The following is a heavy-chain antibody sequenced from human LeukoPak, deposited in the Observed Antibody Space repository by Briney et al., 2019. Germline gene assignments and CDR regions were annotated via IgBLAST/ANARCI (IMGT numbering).Heavy chain of an antibody. D-gene: IGHD3-3*01. CDR1: GGSFSGHY. J-gene: IGHJ6*02. V-gene: IGHV4-34*01. Sequence: SETLSLTCAVYGGSFSGHYWSWIRQPPGKGLEWIGEINHSGSTNYNPSLKSRVTISVDTSKNQFSLKLSSVTAADTAVYYCATGSGYYYYYGMDVWGQGTTVTVSS. CDR2: INHSGST. CDR3: ATGSGYYYYYGMDV.